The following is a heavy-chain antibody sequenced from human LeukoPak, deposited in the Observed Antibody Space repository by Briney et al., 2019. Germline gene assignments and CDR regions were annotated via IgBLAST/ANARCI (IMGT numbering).Heavy chain of an antibody. V-gene: IGHV1-69*02. J-gene: IGHJ4*02. CDR2: IFPILGIA. D-gene: IGHD2-15*01. CDR1: GGTFSSYT. Sequence: SVKVSCRASGGTFSSYTISWVRQAPGQGLEWMGRIFPILGIANYAQKFQGRVTITADKSTSTAYMELSSLRSEDTAVYYCARAPGISQAADYWGQGTLVTVSS. CDR3: ARAPGISQAADY.